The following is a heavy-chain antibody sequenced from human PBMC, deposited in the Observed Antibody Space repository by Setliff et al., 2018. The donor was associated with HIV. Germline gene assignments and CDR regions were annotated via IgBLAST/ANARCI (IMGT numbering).Heavy chain of an antibody. Sequence: PGGSLRLSCAASGFTFSSYWMSWVRQAPGKGLEWVANIKEDGSEKYYVDSVKGRFTISRDNAKNSQYLLMSDLRAEDTAFYYCARELYGSGDLWGQGTLVTVSS. CDR3: ARELYGSGDL. CDR1: GFTFSSYW. J-gene: IGHJ5*02. D-gene: IGHD3-10*01. V-gene: IGHV3-7*03. CDR2: IKEDGSEK.